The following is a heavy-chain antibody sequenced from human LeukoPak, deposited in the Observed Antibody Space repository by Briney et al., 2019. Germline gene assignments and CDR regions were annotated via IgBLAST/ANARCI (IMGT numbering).Heavy chain of an antibody. J-gene: IGHJ4*02. CDR3: AKHWIVVVPAATPCDY. D-gene: IGHD2-2*01. Sequence: KPGGSLRLSCAASGFTFSDYYMSWIRQAPGKGLEWVSYISSSGSTIYYADSVKGRFTISRDNSKNTLYLQMNSLRAEDTAVYYCAKHWIVVVPAATPCDYWGQGTLVTVSS. CDR2: ISSSGSTI. V-gene: IGHV3-11*01. CDR1: GFTFSDYY.